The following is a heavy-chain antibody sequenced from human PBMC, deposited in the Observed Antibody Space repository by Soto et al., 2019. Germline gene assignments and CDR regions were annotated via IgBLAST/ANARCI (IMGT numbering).Heavy chain of an antibody. J-gene: IGHJ5*02. CDR2: IDGSGGTT. CDR3: AKNSGWFNT. CDR1: GFPVSSTD. D-gene: IGHD3-10*01. V-gene: IGHV3-23*01. Sequence: GSLRLSCAASGFPVSSTDMTWVRQAPGKGLDWVSTIDGSGGTTYYADSVKGRFTISRDNSMNTVYLQMNSPRADDTALYYCAKNSGWFNTWGQGALVTVSS.